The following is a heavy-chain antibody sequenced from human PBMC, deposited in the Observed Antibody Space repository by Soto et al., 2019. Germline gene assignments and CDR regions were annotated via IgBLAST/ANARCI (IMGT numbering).Heavy chain of an antibody. CDR1: GFTFSSYW. D-gene: IGHD6-6*01. Sequence: GGSLRLSCAASGFTFSSYWMSWVRQAPGKGLEWVANIKQDGSEKYYVDSVKGRFTISRDNAKNSLYLQMNSLRAEDTAVYYCARGTAARRMGGQGYYYYGMDVWGQGTRVTVSS. J-gene: IGHJ6*02. V-gene: IGHV3-7*03. CDR2: IKQDGSEK. CDR3: ARGTAARRMGGQGYYYYGMDV.